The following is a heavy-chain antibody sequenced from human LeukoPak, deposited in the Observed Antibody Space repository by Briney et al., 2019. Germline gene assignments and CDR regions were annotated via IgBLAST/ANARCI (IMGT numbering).Heavy chain of an antibody. Sequence: GGSLRLSCAASGFTFSSYGMHWVGQAPGKGLEWVAGISYDGRSKYYADSVKGRFTISIDNSKNTLYLQMNSLRAEDTAVYYCAKDQNLGFWSGYYTGYGNWGQGTLVTVSS. CDR3: AKDQNLGFWSGYYTGYGN. J-gene: IGHJ4*02. CDR2: ISYDGRSK. CDR1: GFTFSSYG. D-gene: IGHD3-3*01. V-gene: IGHV3-30*18.